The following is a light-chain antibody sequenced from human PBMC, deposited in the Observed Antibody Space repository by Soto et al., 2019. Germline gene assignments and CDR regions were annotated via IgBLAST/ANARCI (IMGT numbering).Light chain of an antibody. CDR1: SSNIGSNY. CDR3: AAWDDILSGNVV. V-gene: IGLV1-47*02. J-gene: IGLJ2*01. Sequence: QSVLTQPPSASGTPGQRVTISCSGSSSNIGSNYVYWYQQLPGTAPKLRIFSNNQRPSGVPDRFSGSKSGTSASRAIRGPRSEDEADYYCAAWDDILSGNVVFGGGTKLTVL. CDR2: SNN.